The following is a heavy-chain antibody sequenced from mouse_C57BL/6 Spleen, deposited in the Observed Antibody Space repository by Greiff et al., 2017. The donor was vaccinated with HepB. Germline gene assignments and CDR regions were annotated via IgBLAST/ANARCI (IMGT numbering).Heavy chain of an antibody. CDR3: ARKGPYGSSFWYFDV. D-gene: IGHD1-1*01. CDR2: IDPSDSET. J-gene: IGHJ1*03. Sequence: VQLQQPGAELVRPGSSVKLSCKASGYTFTSYWMHWVKQRPIQGLEWIGNIDPSDSETHYNQKFKDKATLTVDKSSSTAYMQLSSLTSEDSAVYYCARKGPYGSSFWYFDVWGTGTTVTVSS. CDR1: GYTFTSYW. V-gene: IGHV1-52*01.